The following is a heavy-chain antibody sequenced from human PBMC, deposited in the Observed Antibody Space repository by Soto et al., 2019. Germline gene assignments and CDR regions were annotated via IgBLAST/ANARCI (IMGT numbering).Heavy chain of an antibody. J-gene: IGHJ4*02. Sequence: QVQLVESGGGVVQPGRSLRLSCAASGFTFSSYGMHWVRQAPGKGLEWVAVISYDGSNKYYADSVKDRFTISRDNSKNTVYLQMNSLRDEDTAVYYCAKAYSSGCDYWGQGTLVTVSS. D-gene: IGHD6-19*01. CDR1: GFTFSSYG. CDR3: AKAYSSGCDY. V-gene: IGHV3-30*18. CDR2: ISYDGSNK.